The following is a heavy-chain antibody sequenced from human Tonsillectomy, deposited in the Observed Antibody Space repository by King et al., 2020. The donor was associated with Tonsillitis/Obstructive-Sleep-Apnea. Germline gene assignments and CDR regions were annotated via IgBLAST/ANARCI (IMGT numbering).Heavy chain of an antibody. D-gene: IGHD3-3*01. CDR2: INSVSGGA. J-gene: IGHJ6*03. CDR3: ARNGIIGVVNYYYQNNMDV. CDR1: GYTFTAYF. V-gene: IGHV1-2*06. Sequence: VQLVQSGAEVKKPGASVKVSCHTSGYTFTAYFIHWVRQAPGQGLEWGGRINSVSGGAGYARRFQGRVTMPRDTSISTAYMELSGLRSDETAVYFCARNGIIGVVNYYYQNNMDVWGKGTTVTVSS.